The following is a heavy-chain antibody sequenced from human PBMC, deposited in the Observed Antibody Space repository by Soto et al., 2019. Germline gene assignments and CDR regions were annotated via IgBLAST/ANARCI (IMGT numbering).Heavy chain of an antibody. CDR1: GYTLTELS. Sequence: QVQLVQSGAEVKKPGASVKVSCKVSGYTLTELSMHWVRQAPGKGLEWMGGVDPEDGETIYAQKFQGRVTMTEDTSTDAAYMGLSSLSSEDTAVYYCTTSLQLLMGFDYWGPGALVNVSS. CDR2: VDPEDGET. V-gene: IGHV1-24*01. D-gene: IGHD2-2*01. J-gene: IGHJ4*02. CDR3: TTSLQLLMGFDY.